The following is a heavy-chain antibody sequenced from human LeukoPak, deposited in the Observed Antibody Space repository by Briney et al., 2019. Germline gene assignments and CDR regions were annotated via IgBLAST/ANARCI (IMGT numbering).Heavy chain of an antibody. Sequence: SVKVSCKASGGTFSSYAISWVRQAPGQGLGWMGGIIPIFGTANYAQKFQGRVTITADESTSTAYMELSSLRSEDTAVYYCARKIAVAVINYYYGMDVWGQGTTVTVSS. J-gene: IGHJ6*02. CDR1: GGTFSSYA. D-gene: IGHD6-19*01. CDR3: ARKIAVAVINYYYGMDV. V-gene: IGHV1-69*13. CDR2: IIPIFGTA.